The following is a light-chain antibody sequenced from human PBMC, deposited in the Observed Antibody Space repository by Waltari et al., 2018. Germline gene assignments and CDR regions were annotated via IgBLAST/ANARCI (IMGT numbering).Light chain of an antibody. CDR3: MQALQTPV. CDR2: LGS. CDR1: QSLLHSNGYNY. Sequence: DIVMTQSPLSLPVTPGEPASISCRSSQSLLHSNGYNYLDWYLQNPGQSPQLLIYLGSNRASGVPDRFSGSGSGTDFTLKISRVEAEDVGVYYCMQALQTPVFGPGTKVDIK. J-gene: IGKJ3*01. V-gene: IGKV2-28*01.